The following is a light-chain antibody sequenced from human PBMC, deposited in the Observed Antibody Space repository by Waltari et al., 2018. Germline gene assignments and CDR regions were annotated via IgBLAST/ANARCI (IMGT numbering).Light chain of an antibody. V-gene: IGLV3-25*03. J-gene: IGLJ3*02. CDR2: KDS. Sequence: SYELTQPPSVSVSPGQTARITCSGDALPKQYVYWYQQKPGQAPVSVIYKDSERPSGIPERFSGSSSGTTATLTISGVQAEDEADYYCQSADSSDTSWVFGGGTKVTVL. CDR1: ALPKQY. CDR3: QSADSSDTSWV.